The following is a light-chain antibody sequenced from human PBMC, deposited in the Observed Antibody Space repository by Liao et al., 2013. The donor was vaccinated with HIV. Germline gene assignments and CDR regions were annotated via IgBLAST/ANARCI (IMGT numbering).Light chain of an antibody. CDR2: YDG. V-gene: IGLV3-21*04. J-gene: IGLJ3*02. CDR1: NIGGKT. CDR3: QVWDDSRSHPV. Sequence: SYVLTQPPSVSVAPGKTASITCGGNNIGGKTVHWYQQKPGQAPVVVIYYDGDRPSGIPERFSGSNSGNTATLTISRVEAGDEADYSCQVWDDSRSHPVFGGGTKLTVL.